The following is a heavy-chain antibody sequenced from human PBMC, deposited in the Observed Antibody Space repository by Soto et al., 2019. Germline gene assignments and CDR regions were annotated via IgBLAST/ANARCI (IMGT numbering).Heavy chain of an antibody. Sequence: SETLSLTCTFSGGSVSSDSYYWSWIRQPPGKGLEWIGYIYYSGSTKYNPSLKSRVTISVDTSKNQFSLKLSSVTAADTAVYYCARLVWSYGTWYDPWGQGTLVTVSS. J-gene: IGHJ5*02. CDR2: IYYSGST. V-gene: IGHV4-61*01. CDR1: GGSVSSDSYY. CDR3: ARLVWSYGTWYDP. D-gene: IGHD5-18*01.